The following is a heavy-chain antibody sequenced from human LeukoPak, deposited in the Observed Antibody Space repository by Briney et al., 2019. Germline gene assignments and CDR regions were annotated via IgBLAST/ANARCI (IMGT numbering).Heavy chain of an antibody. CDR1: GFTFSSYG. D-gene: IGHD4-17*01. CDR3: AKDKDYGDYVFDY. V-gene: IGHV3-30*02. J-gene: IGHJ4*02. CDR2: IRYDGSNK. Sequence: GGSLRLSCAASGFTFSSYGMHWVRLAPGKGLEWVAFIRYDGSNKYYADSVKGRFTISRDNSKNTLYLQMNSLRAEDTAVYYCAKDKDYGDYVFDYWGQGTLVTVSS.